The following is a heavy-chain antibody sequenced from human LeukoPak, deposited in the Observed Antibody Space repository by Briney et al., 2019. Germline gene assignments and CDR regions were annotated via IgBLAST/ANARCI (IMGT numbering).Heavy chain of an antibody. V-gene: IGHV1-69*01. CDR3: ARDGLYDPRELY. D-gene: IGHD3-3*01. J-gene: IGHJ4*02. CDR1: GGAFSSYA. Sequence: SVKVSCKGSGGAFSSYAISWVRQATGQGLEWMGGIIPIFGTANYAQKFQGRVTITADESTSTAYMELSSLRSEDTAVYYCARDGLYDPRELYWGQGTLVTVSS. CDR2: IIPIFGTA.